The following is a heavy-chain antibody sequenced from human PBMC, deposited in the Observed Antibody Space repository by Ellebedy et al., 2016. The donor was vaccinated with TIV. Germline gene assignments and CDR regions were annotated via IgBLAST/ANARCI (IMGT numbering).Heavy chain of an antibody. D-gene: IGHD4-17*01. CDR3: ARQDYGAKGGYFDY. Sequence: SETLSLTCTVSGGSISSYYWSWIRQPPGKGLEWIGSIYYSGSTYYNPSLKSRVTISVDTSKNQFSLKLSSVTAADTAVYYCARQDYGAKGGYFDYWGQGTLVTVSS. CDR2: IYYSGST. V-gene: IGHV4-59*05. CDR1: GGSISSYY. J-gene: IGHJ4*02.